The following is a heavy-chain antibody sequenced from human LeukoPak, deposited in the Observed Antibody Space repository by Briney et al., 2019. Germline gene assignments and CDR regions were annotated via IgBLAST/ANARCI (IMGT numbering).Heavy chain of an antibody. D-gene: IGHD3-3*01. CDR2: ISWNSGSI. J-gene: IGHJ3*02. CDR3: AKGLVIDAFDI. CDR1: GFTFDDYA. Sequence: PGRSLRLSCAASGFTFDDYAMHWVRQAPGKGLEWVSGISWNSGSIGYADSVKGRFTISRDNTKNSLYLQMNSLRAEDTALYYCAKGLVIDAFDIWGRGTMVTVSS. V-gene: IGHV3-9*01.